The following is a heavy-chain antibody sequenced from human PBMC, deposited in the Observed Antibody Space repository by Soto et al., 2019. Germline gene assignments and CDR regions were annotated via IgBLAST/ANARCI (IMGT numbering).Heavy chain of an antibody. J-gene: IGHJ4*02. CDR1: GYSFTSYW. Sequence: LGESLKISCKGSGYSFTSYWIGWVRQMPVKGLEWMGIIYPGDSDTRYSPSFQGQVTISADKSISTAYLQWSSLKASDTAMYYCARETYYDFWSGYSNFDYWGQGTLVTVSS. CDR2: IYPGDSDT. D-gene: IGHD3-3*01. V-gene: IGHV5-51*01. CDR3: ARETYYDFWSGYSNFDY.